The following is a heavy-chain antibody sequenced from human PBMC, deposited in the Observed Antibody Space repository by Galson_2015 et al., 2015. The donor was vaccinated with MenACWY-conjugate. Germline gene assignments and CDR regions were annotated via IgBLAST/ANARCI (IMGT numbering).Heavy chain of an antibody. CDR3: ARDYGSGTYYMGWFDP. J-gene: IGHJ5*02. D-gene: IGHD3-10*01. CDR2: ISSTSTTI. Sequence: SLRLSCAASRISFRIYNMNWVRQAPGKGLEWVSYISSTSTTIYYADSVKGRFTISRDNAKNSLYLQMNSLRDEDTAVYYCARDYGSGTYYMGWFDPWGQGTLVTVSS. CDR1: RISFRIYN. V-gene: IGHV3-48*02.